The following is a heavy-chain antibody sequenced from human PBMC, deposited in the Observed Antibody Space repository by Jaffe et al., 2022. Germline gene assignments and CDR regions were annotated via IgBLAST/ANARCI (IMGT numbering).Heavy chain of an antibody. CDR3: SGESGLFDY. V-gene: IGHV3-49*03. D-gene: IGHD5-12*01. J-gene: IGHJ4*02. Sequence: EVQLVESGGGLVQPGRSLRLSCTASGFTFGDYAMSWFRQAPGKGLEWVGFIRSKAYGGTTEYAASVKGRFTISRDDSKSIAYLQMNSLKTEDTAVYYCSGESGLFDYWGQGTLVTVSS. CDR2: IRSKAYGGTT. CDR1: GFTFGDYA.